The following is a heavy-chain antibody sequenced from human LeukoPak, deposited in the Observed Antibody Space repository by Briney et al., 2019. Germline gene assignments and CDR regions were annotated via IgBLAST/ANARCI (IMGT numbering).Heavy chain of an antibody. V-gene: IGHV1-69*05. J-gene: IGHJ4*02. CDR1: GGTFSSYA. Sequence: ASVKVSCKASGGTFSSYAISWVRQAPGQGLEWMGGIIPIFGTANYAQKFQGRVTMTTDTSTSTAYMELRSLRSDDTAVYYCARDIAVAGTNIDYWGQGTLVTVSS. CDR2: IIPIFGTA. D-gene: IGHD6-19*01. CDR3: ARDIAVAGTNIDY.